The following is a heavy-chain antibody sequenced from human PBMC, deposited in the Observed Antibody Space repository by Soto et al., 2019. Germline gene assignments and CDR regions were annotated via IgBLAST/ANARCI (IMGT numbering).Heavy chain of an antibody. Sequence: GGSLRLSCAASGFTFDDYGMSWVRQAPGKGLEWVSGINWNGGSTGYADSVKGRFTISRDNAKNSLYLQMNSLRAEDTALYHCAGYCSSTSCYDAFDIWGQGTMVTVSS. CDR2: INWNGGST. D-gene: IGHD2-2*01. J-gene: IGHJ3*02. CDR1: GFTFDDYG. V-gene: IGHV3-20*01. CDR3: AGYCSSTSCYDAFDI.